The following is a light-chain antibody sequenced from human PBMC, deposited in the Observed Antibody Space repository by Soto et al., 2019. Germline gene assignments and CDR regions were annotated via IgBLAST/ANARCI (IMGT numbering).Light chain of an antibody. CDR1: QSLVYSNGNSY. V-gene: IGKV2-30*01. Sequence: DVVMTQSPLSLPVTLGEPASISCRSSQSLVYSNGNSYLSWFQQRPGQSPRRLIYEASKRDSGVPDRFSGSGSGTDFTLQISRVEAEDVGVDYCMQGTHWPPVTFGQGTKLEIK. J-gene: IGKJ2*01. CDR2: EAS. CDR3: MQGTHWPPVT.